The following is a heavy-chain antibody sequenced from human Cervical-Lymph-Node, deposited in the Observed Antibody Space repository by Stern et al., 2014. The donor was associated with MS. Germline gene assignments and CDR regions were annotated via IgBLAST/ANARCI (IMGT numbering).Heavy chain of an antibody. CDR1: GYRFTNYW. V-gene: IGHV5-51*01. D-gene: IGHD3-16*02. CDR2: IYRGDSEA. J-gene: IGHJ3*02. CDR3: ARLVAPGGDAFDI. Sequence: VQLVQSGGEMKKPGESLQISCQGSGYRFTNYWIGWVRQMPGKGLEWMGIIYRGDSEARYSPSFRGKVTISADKSISPAYLQWTSLRSSDTAIYYCARLVAPGGDAFDIWGQGTLVIVSS.